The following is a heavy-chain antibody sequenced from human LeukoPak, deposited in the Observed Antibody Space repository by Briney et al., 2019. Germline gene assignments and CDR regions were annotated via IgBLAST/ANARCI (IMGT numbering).Heavy chain of an antibody. Sequence: SETLSLTCTVSGGSISSYYWSWIRQPPGKGLEWIGYIYYSGNTSYNPSLKSRATISVDTSKNQFSLKLSSVTAADTAVYYCARLSRRGYTSCYDYWGQGTLVTVSS. D-gene: IGHD2-2*01. V-gene: IGHV4-59*08. CDR2: IYYSGNT. CDR1: GGSISSYY. J-gene: IGHJ4*02. CDR3: ARLSRRGYTSCYDY.